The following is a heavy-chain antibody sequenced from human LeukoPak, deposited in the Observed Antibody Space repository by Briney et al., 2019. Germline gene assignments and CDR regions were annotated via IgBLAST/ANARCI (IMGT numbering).Heavy chain of an antibody. Sequence: PSETLSLTCAVYGGSFSGYYWSWLRQPPGKGLEWIGEINHSGRTNYNPSLKSRVTISVDTSKNQFSLKLSSVTAADTAVYYCARQGYSAYEILDYWGQGTLVTVSS. CDR2: INHSGRT. CDR1: GGSFSGYY. D-gene: IGHD5-12*01. CDR3: ARQGYSAYEILDY. J-gene: IGHJ4*02. V-gene: IGHV4-34*01.